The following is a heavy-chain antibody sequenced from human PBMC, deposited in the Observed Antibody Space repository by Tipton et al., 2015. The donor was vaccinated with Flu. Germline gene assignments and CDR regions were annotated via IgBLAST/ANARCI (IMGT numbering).Heavy chain of an antibody. Sequence: QLVQSGGGLIQPGGSLRLSCAASGFSVSSNYMSWVRRAPGKGLEGVSVIYSGGTPYYADSVKGRFTISRDNSKNTLYLQMNSLRAEDTAVYYCASSPALGYWGHVTLVTVSS. V-gene: IGHV3-53*01. CDR1: GFSVSSNY. CDR3: ASSPALGY. CDR2: IYSGGTP. J-gene: IGHJ4*01.